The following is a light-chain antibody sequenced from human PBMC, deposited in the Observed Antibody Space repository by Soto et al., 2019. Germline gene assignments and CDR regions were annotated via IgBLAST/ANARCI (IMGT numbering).Light chain of an antibody. V-gene: IGLV3-21*02. Sequence: SYELTQAPSVSVAPGQTARITCGDIGSKTVHWYQQKPGQAPVLVVYDDSDRPSGIPDRFSGSNSGNTATLTISTVEAGDEAAYFCQVFDGNTDDVIFGGGTKRTVL. CDR3: QVFDGNTDDVI. CDR1: IGSKT. J-gene: IGLJ2*01. CDR2: DDS.